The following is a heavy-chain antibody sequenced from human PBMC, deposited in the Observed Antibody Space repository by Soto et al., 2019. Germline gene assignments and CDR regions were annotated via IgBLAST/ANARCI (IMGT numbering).Heavy chain of an antibody. CDR2: IYYSGST. CDR1: GGSISSSSYY. CDR3: ARAGVVYTIFGVVTPFDY. D-gene: IGHD3-3*01. J-gene: IGHJ4*02. Sequence: QLQLQESGPGLVKPSETLSLTCTVSGGSISSSSYYWGWIRQPPGTGLEWIGSIYYSGSTYYNPSLKSRVTISVDTSKNQFSLKLSSVTAADTAVYYCARAGVVYTIFGVVTPFDYWGQGTLVTVSS. V-gene: IGHV4-39*01.